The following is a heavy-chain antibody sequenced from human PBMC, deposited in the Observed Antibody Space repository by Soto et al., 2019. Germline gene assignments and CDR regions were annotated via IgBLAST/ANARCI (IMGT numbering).Heavy chain of an antibody. J-gene: IGHJ4*02. Sequence: QVQLQEPGPGLVKTSQTLSLSCTVSGASMSSKGYYWSWIRQHPGKGLEWFGYIYYSGSIYYNPSLRSRVTISVATSENRLSLRLNSETAADTAVYYCAAGFCSTPNCPGRDFDYWGQGTLVTVAS. CDR2: IYYSGSI. CDR1: GASMSSKGYY. D-gene: IGHD2-2*01. CDR3: AAGFCSTPNCPGRDFDY. V-gene: IGHV4-31*03.